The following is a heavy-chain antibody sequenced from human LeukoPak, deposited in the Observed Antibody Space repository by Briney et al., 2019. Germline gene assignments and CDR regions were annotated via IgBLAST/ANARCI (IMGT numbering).Heavy chain of an antibody. CDR2: INDGGST. D-gene: IGHD5-24*01. J-gene: IGHJ5*02. CDR3: AREMAAVNWFDP. V-gene: IGHV4-34*01. CDR1: GGSFTKHQ. Sequence: SETLSLTCAVYGGSFTKHQWSWIRQPPGKGLEWIGAINDGGSTNYNPSLKSRVTISVDTSKNQFSLKLSSVTAADTAVYYCAREMAAVNWFDPWGQGTLVTVSS.